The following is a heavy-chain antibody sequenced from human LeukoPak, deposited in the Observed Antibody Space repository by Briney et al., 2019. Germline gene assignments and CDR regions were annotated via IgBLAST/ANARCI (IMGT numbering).Heavy chain of an antibody. Sequence: ASVKVSCKASGYTFTSYAMHWVRQAPGQRLEWMGWINAGNGNTKYSQKFQGRVTITRDTSTSTAYMELRSLRSDDTAVYYCARDLGGWYPDYWGQGTLVTVSS. CDR3: ARDLGGWYPDY. D-gene: IGHD6-19*01. J-gene: IGHJ4*02. CDR1: GYTFTSYA. CDR2: INAGNGNT. V-gene: IGHV1-3*01.